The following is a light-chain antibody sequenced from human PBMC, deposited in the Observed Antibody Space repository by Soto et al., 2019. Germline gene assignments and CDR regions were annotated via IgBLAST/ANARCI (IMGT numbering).Light chain of an antibody. CDR2: LNSDGSH. CDR3: QTWGSGIHVV. V-gene: IGLV4-69*01. Sequence: QSVLTQSPSASASLGASVKLTGTLSSGHSSYAIAWHQQQPEKGPRYLMRLNSDGSHSKGDGIPDRFSGSSSGAERYLTISSLQSEDEADYYCQTWGSGIHVVFGGGTQLTVL. J-gene: IGLJ2*01. CDR1: SGHSSYA.